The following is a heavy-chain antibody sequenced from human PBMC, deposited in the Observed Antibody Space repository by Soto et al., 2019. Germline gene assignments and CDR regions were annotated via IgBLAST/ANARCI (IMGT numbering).Heavy chain of an antibody. D-gene: IGHD6-19*01. J-gene: IGHJ3*02. CDR3: ARGREQWLVSAFDI. V-gene: IGHV4-34*01. Sequence: QVQLHQWGARLLKSSETLSLTCAVYGGSFSTYYWSWIRQSPGKGLEWIGEISPSGSTNYHPSLKSRVTISLDTSKSHFSLKLNFVTAADTALYYCARGREQWLVSAFDIWDQGTMVTVS. CDR1: GGSFSTYY. CDR2: ISPSGST.